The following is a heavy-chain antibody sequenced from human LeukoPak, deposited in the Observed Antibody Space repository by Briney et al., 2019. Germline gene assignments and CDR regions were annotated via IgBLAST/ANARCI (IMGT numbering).Heavy chain of an antibody. CDR1: GGTFSSYA. Sequence: SVKVSCKASGGTFSSYAISWVRQAPGRGLEWMGRIIPILGIANYAQKFQGRVTITADKSTSTAYMELSSLRSEDTAVYYCARRDTAMATGYYGMDVWGQGTTVTVSS. CDR2: IIPILGIA. J-gene: IGHJ6*02. CDR3: ARRDTAMATGYYGMDV. V-gene: IGHV1-69*04. D-gene: IGHD5-18*01.